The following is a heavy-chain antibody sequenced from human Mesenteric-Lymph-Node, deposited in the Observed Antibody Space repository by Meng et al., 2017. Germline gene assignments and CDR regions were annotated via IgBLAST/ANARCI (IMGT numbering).Heavy chain of an antibody. D-gene: IGHD3-22*01. Sequence: QGHRQQFGARLLKPSETLFLPFACYGGSSRCDYWNWIGQPPGKGLEWIGEINHSGSTNYNPSLKSRVTISVDTSKNQFSLKLSSVTAADTAVYYCARGFHYYDNSGYYLVYWGQGTLVTVSS. CDR3: ARGFHYYDNSGYYLVY. CDR1: GGSSRCDY. V-gene: IGHV4-34*01. CDR2: INHSGST. J-gene: IGHJ4*02.